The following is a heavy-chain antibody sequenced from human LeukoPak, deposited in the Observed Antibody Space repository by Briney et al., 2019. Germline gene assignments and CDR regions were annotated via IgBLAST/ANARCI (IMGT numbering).Heavy chain of an antibody. V-gene: IGHV3-30*03. J-gene: IGHJ6*02. Sequence: GRSLRLSCAASGFTFSSYGMHWVRQAPGKGLEWVAVISYDGSNKYYADSVKGRFTISRDNSKNTLYLQMNSLRVEDTAVYYCARPSHSSSTNYYYYGMDVWGQGTTVTVSS. D-gene: IGHD6-13*01. CDR3: ARPSHSSSTNYYYYGMDV. CDR1: GFTFSSYG. CDR2: ISYDGSNK.